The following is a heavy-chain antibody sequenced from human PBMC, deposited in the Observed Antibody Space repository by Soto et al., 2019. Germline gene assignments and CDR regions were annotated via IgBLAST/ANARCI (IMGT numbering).Heavy chain of an antibody. J-gene: IGHJ4*02. CDR2: IRSKAYGGTT. D-gene: IGHD6-13*01. CDR3: TRDVYSSSWYDY. V-gene: IGHV3-49*04. CDR1: GFTFGDYA. Sequence: SLRLSCTASGFTFGDYAMSWVRQAPGKGLEWVGFIRSKAYGGTTEYAASVKGRFTISRDDSKSIAYLQMNSLKTEDTAVYYCTRDVYSSSWYDYWGQGTLVTVSS.